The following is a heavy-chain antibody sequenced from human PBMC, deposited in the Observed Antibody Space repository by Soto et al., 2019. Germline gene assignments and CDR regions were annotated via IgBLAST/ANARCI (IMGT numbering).Heavy chain of an antibody. J-gene: IGHJ5*02. CDR3: AREVPPSSSSWYSNWFDP. Sequence: PGGSLRLSCAASGFTFSSYAMHWVRQAPGKGLEWVAVISYDGSNKYYADSVKGRFTISRDNSKNTLYLQMNSLRAEDTAVYYCAREVPPSSSSWYSNWFDPWGQGTLVTVSS. V-gene: IGHV3-30-3*01. CDR1: GFTFSSYA. CDR2: ISYDGSNK. D-gene: IGHD6-13*01.